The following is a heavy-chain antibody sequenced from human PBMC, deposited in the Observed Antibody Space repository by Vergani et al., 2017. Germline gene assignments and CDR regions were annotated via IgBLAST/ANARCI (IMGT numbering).Heavy chain of an antibody. CDR2: IYTSGST. CDR1: GGSISSGSYY. V-gene: IGHV4-61*02. J-gene: IGHJ5*02. Sequence: QVQLQESGPGLVKPSQTLSLTCTVSGGSISSGSYYWSWIRQPAGKGLEWIGRIYTSGSTNYNPSLKSRVTMSVDTSKNQFSLKLSSVTAADTALYYCARGNVVVLDPWGQGTLVTVSS. CDR3: ARGNVVVLDP. D-gene: IGHD2-2*01.